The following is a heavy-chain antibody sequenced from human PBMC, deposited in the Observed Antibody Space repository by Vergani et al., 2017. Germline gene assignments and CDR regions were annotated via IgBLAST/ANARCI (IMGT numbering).Heavy chain of an antibody. V-gene: IGHV4-59*01. D-gene: IGHD2-2*01. CDR1: GGSISSYY. Sequence: QVQLQESGPGLVKPSETLSLTCTVSGGSISSYYWSWIRQPPGKGLEWIGYIYYSGSTNYNPSLKSRVTISVDTSKNQFSLKLSSVPAADTAVYYCARGGVVVPAAELWYYFDYWGQGTLVTVSS. J-gene: IGHJ4*02. CDR3: ARGGVVVPAAELWYYFDY. CDR2: IYYSGST.